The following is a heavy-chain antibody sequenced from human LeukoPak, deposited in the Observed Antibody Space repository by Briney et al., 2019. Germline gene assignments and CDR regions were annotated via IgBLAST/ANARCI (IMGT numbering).Heavy chain of an antibody. CDR2: ISSSSRYI. Sequence: GGSLRLSCAASGFTFSSYSMNWVRQAPGKGLEWVSSISSSSRYIYYADSVKGRFTISRDNAKNSLYLQMNSLRAEDTAVYYCARDRVLKDAFDIWGQGTMVTVSS. J-gene: IGHJ3*02. CDR3: ARDRVLKDAFDI. D-gene: IGHD2-8*01. CDR1: GFTFSSYS. V-gene: IGHV3-21*01.